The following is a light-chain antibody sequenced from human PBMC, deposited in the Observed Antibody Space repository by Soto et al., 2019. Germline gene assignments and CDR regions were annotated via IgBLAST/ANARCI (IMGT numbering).Light chain of an antibody. J-gene: IGLJ1*01. CDR2: EVS. V-gene: IGLV2-14*01. CDR3: SSYTSSSTV. Sequence: QSALTQPASVSGSPGQSSTISCTGTSRDVGGYNYVSWYQQHPGKAPKLMIYEVSNRPSGVSNRFYGSKSGNTASLTISGLQAEDEADYYCSSYTSSSTVFGTGTKVTVL. CDR1: SRDVGGYNY.